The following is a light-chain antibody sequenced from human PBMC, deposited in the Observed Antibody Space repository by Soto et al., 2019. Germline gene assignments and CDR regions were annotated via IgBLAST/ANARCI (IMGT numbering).Light chain of an antibody. V-gene: IGKV1-5*01. J-gene: IGKJ4*01. Sequence: DVQMSQSPSTLSASVGDGVTITCRASQSISSWLAWYQQKPGKAPKLLTYDASSLESGVPSRFSGSGSGTQFTLTISSLQPDDFATYYCQQYNSYSLTFGGGTKVDIK. CDR1: QSISSW. CDR2: DAS. CDR3: QQYNSYSLT.